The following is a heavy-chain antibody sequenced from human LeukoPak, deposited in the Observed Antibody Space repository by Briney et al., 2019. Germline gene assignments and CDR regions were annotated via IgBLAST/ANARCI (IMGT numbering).Heavy chain of an antibody. CDR3: TRDLSGVNPFVY. J-gene: IGHJ4*02. CDR1: GFTVSSNY. V-gene: IGHV3-53*04. CDR2: IYSGGST. D-gene: IGHD2-8*01. Sequence: GGSLRLSCAVSGFTVSSNYMSWVRQPPGKGLEWVSVIYSGGSTYYADSVKGRFTISRHDSRDTLYLQMNSLRVEDTAVYYCTRDLSGVNPFVYWGQGTLVTVSS.